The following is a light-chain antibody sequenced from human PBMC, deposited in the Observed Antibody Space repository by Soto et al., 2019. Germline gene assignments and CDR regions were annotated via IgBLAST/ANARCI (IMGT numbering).Light chain of an antibody. CDR1: TLAVTSNHH. J-gene: IGLJ2*01. CDR2: DTS. V-gene: IGLV7-46*01. Sequence: QAVVTQEPSLTVSPGGTVTLTCGSRTLAVTSNHHPYWFQQKAGQAPRTLIYDTSNKHSWTPARFSGSLLGDKAALTLSGAQPEEEAQYYCLLSYNAARVFGGGTKPTVL. CDR3: LLSYNAARV.